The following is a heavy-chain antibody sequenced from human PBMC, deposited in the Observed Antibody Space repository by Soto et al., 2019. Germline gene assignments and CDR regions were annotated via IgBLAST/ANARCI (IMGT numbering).Heavy chain of an antibody. V-gene: IGHV1-46*01. CDR3: ARWHGDRLLGMDV. CDR1: GYTFTSYY. J-gene: IGHJ6*02. CDR2: INPSGGST. Sequence: ASVKVSCKSSGYTFTSYYMHWVRQAPGQGLEWMGIINPSGGSTSYAQKFQGRVTMTRDTSTSTVYMELSSLRSEDTAVYYCARWHGDRLLGMDVWGQGTTVTVSS.